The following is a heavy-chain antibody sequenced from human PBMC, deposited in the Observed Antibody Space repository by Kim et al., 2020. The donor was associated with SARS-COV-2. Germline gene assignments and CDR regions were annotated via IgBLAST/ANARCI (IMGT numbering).Heavy chain of an antibody. V-gene: IGHV3-9*01. D-gene: IGHD1-1*01. J-gene: IGHJ4*02. CDR2: GTR. CDR3: ARRSGPFDS. Sequence: GTRVDADSVKGRFTISRDNAKNSLYLEMNSLRAEDTALYYCARRSGPFDSWGQGTLVTVSS.